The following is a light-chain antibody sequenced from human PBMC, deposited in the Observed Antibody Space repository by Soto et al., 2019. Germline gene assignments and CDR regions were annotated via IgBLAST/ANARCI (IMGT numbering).Light chain of an antibody. CDR2: GAS. CDR3: QQYNNWPPVT. CDR1: QSVSSN. V-gene: IGKV3-15*01. J-gene: IGKJ4*01. Sequence: EIVMPQSPATLSVSPGEGVTLSCRASQSVSSNLAWYQQRPGQAPRLLIYGASTRATGIPARFSGSGSGTEFTLTISSLQSEDFAVYYCQQYNNWPPVTFGGGTKVDIK.